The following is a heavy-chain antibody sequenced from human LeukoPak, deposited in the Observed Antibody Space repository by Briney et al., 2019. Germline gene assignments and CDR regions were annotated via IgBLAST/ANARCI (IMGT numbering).Heavy chain of an antibody. Sequence: TGGSLRLSCVASGFTFSSYAMNWVRQAPGKGLEWVSVISGSGGSTYYADSVKGRFTISRDNSKNTLYLQMNSLRAEDTAVYYCAKDRSYSSSPVFDYWGQGTLVTVSS. D-gene: IGHD6-6*01. CDR1: GFTFSSYA. CDR3: AKDRSYSSSPVFDY. CDR2: ISGSGGST. J-gene: IGHJ4*02. V-gene: IGHV3-23*01.